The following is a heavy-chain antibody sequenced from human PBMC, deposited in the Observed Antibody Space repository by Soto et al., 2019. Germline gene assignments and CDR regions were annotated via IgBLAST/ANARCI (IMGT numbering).Heavy chain of an antibody. D-gene: IGHD7-27*01. Sequence: EVQLVESGGGLVQPGGSLRLSCAASGFTFSDHYMDWVRQAPGKGLEWVGRTRNKANSYTTEYAASVKGRFTISRDDSKNSLYLQMNGLKTEDTAVYYCAREAPGDPPDFVYWGQGTLVTVSS. CDR1: GFTFSDHY. J-gene: IGHJ4*02. CDR2: TRNKANSYTT. V-gene: IGHV3-72*01. CDR3: AREAPGDPPDFVY.